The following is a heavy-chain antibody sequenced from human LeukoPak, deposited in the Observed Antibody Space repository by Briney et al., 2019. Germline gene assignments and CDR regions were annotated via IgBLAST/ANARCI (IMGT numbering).Heavy chain of an antibody. J-gene: IGHJ4*02. CDR3: VRDKDGYNF. CDR1: GFIFNTYI. V-gene: IGHV3-74*01. CDR2: IDTDGKTT. Sequence: PGGSLRLSCAASGFIFNTYIMHWVRHAPGRGLVWVSRIDTDGKTTTYADSVKGRFTISRDNAKNMLYLQMNSLRVEDTAVYYCVRDKDGYNFWGQGTLVSVSS. D-gene: IGHD5-24*01.